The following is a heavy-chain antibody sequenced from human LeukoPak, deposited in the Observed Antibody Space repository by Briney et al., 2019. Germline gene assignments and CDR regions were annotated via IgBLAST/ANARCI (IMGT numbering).Heavy chain of an antibody. CDR2: ISSSSSTI. CDR1: GLTFSSYA. CDR3: AREDCSSTSCYAASFDY. V-gene: IGHV3-48*01. J-gene: IGHJ4*02. Sequence: GGSLRLSCAASGLTFSSYAMSWVRQAPGKGLEWVSYISSSSSTIYYADSVKGRFTISRDNAKNSLYLQMSSLRAEDTAVYYCAREDCSSTSCYAASFDYWGQGTLVTVSS. D-gene: IGHD2-2*01.